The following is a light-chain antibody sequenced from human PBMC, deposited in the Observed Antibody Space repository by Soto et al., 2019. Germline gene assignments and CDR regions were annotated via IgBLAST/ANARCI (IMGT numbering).Light chain of an antibody. J-gene: IGLJ2*01. CDR2: DVS. CDR1: SSDVGGYNY. V-gene: IGLV2-14*01. Sequence: QSALTQPASVSGSPGQSITISCTGTSSDVGGYNYVSWYQQQPGKAPQLMIYDVSNRPSGVSNRFSGSKSGNTASLTISGLQAEDEADYYCSSYTSSSSLVVFGGGTKLTVL. CDR3: SSYTSSSSLVV.